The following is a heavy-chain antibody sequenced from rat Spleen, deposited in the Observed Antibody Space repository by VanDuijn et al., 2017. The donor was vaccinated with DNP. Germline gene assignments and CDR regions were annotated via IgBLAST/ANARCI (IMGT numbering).Heavy chain of an antibody. CDR2: IPYSGGST. CDR3: TRDSGDWYFDF. J-gene: IGHJ1*01. V-gene: IGHV5S23*01. D-gene: IGHD1-1*01. Sequence: EVQLVESGGGLEQPGRSLKLSCAASGFTFRNYYMAWVRQAQTKGKEWVASIPYSGGSTYYRDSVKGRFTISRDNAKSTLYLQMDSLRSEDTATYYCTRDSGDWYFDFWGPGTMVTVSS. CDR1: GFTFRNYY.